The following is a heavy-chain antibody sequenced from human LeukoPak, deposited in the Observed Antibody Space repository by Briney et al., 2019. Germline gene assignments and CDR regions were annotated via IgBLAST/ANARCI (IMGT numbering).Heavy chain of an antibody. Sequence: GGSLRLSCAASGFTFSNAWMSWVRQAPGKGLEWVGRIKSKTDGGTTDYAAPVKGRFAISRDDSKNTLYLQMNSLKTEDTAVYYCTTEFAMIVVVIRYYFDYWGQGTLVTVSS. D-gene: IGHD3-22*01. CDR2: IKSKTDGGTT. V-gene: IGHV3-15*01. CDR1: GFTFSNAW. J-gene: IGHJ4*02. CDR3: TTEFAMIVVVIRYYFDY.